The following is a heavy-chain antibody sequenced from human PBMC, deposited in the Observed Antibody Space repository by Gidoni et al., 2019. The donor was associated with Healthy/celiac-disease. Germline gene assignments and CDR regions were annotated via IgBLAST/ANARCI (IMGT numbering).Heavy chain of an antibody. CDR2: ISGSGGST. CDR3: AKNAGYPKVTGYYFDY. D-gene: IGHD2-21*02. Sequence: EVQLVESGGGLVQPGGSLRLSCAGSGFTSSSHAMSWVRQGPGKGLEWVSAISGSGGSTNYADSVKGRFTVSRDNSKNTLYLQMNSLRAEDTAVYYCAKNAGYPKVTGYYFDYWGQGTLVTVSS. J-gene: IGHJ4*02. CDR1: GFTSSSHA. V-gene: IGHV3-23*04.